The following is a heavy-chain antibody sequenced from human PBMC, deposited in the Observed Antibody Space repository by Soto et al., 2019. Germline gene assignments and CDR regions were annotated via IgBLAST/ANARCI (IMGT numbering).Heavy chain of an antibody. CDR1: GFSFTGYY. V-gene: IGHV1-2*02. D-gene: IGHD6-6*01. J-gene: IGHJ5*02. CDR2: INAHSGGR. CDR3: AKDLTRQLAYWLDP. Sequence: ASVKVSCKASGFSFTGYYIHWLRQAPGQGLEWMGWINAHSGGREYAQKFQGRVTLTRDTTIATAYLTLTSLTSDDTALYYCAKDLTRQLAYWLDPWGQGTQVTVSS.